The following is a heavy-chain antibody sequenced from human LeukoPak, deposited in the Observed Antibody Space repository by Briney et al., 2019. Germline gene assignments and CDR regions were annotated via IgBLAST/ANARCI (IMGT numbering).Heavy chain of an antibody. Sequence: GGSLRLSCAASGFTFSSYAMSWVRQAPGKGLEWVSAISGSGGSTYYADSVKGRFTISRGNSKNTLYLQMNSLRAEDTAVYYCAKDSGYHNWFDPWGQGTLVTVSS. CDR1: GFTFSSYA. J-gene: IGHJ5*02. D-gene: IGHD5-12*01. V-gene: IGHV3-23*01. CDR3: AKDSGYHNWFDP. CDR2: ISGSGGST.